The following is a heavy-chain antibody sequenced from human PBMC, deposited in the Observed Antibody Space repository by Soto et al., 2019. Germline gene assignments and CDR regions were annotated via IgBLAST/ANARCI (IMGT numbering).Heavy chain of an antibody. CDR3: ASHEFGTSIVATFDY. V-gene: IGHV4-30-4*01. D-gene: IGHD5-12*01. Sequence: QVQLQESGPGLVKPSQTLSLTCTVSGGSISSANYYWSWIRQPPGKGLEWIGYIDSSGSTYYNPSRKSRVTISVDTSKNHFSLKLGSVSAADSSVYYCASHEFGTSIVATFDYWGQGTLVTVSS. CDR1: GGSISSANYY. CDR2: IDSSGST. J-gene: IGHJ4*02.